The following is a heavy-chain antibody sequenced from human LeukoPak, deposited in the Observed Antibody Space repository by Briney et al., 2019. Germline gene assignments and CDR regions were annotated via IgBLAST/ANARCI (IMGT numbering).Heavy chain of an antibody. CDR2: IIPIFGIA. D-gene: IGHD3-3*01. J-gene: IGHJ4*02. CDR1: GGTFSSYA. CDR3: ARAEGDDFWSGYFGY. Sequence: SVKVSCKASGGTFSSYAISWVRQAPGQGLEWMGRIIPIFGIANYAQKFQGRVTITADKSTSTAYMELSSLRSEDTAVYYCARAEGDDFWSGYFGYWGQGTLVTFSS. V-gene: IGHV1-69*04.